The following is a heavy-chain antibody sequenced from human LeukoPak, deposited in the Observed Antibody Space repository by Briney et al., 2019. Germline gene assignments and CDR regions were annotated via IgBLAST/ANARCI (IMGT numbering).Heavy chain of an antibody. D-gene: IGHD1-26*01. CDR2: IKSKTDGGTT. J-gene: IGHJ4*02. CDR3: RSGNYYFDF. CDR1: GFTFGNAW. V-gene: IGHV3-15*01. Sequence: GGSLRLSCAASGFTFGNAWMTWVRQAPGKGLEWVGRIKSKTDGGTTGYAAPVKGRFTISRDDSRNTLYLQMNSLKIEDIAVYYCRSGNYYFDFWGQGTLVTVSS.